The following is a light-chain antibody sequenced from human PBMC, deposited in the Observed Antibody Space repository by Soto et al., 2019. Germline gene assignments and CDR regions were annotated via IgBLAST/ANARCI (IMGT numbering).Light chain of an antibody. Sequence: EILLTQSPGTLSLSPGERATLYCRSSTSVSSSYLAWYQQKPGQAPRPLIYGASSRATGIPDRFSGSGSGTDFTLTISRLEPEDFAVYYCQQYGSSPFTFGPGTKVDIK. J-gene: IGKJ3*01. CDR3: QQYGSSPFT. CDR2: GAS. CDR1: TSVSSSY. V-gene: IGKV3-20*01.